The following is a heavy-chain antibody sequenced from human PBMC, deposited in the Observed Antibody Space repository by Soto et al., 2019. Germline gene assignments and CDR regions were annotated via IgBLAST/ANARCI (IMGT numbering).Heavy chain of an antibody. CDR3: ARKMTRSYYDSSGYPTPHVDY. D-gene: IGHD3-22*01. J-gene: IGHJ4*02. CDR1: GFTFSSYS. V-gene: IGHV3-21*01. CDR2: ISSSSSYI. Sequence: GGSLRLSCAASGFTFSSYSMNWVRQAPGKGLEWVSSISSSSSYIYYADSVKGRFTISRDNAKNSLYLQMNSPRAEDTAVYYCARKMTRSYYDSSGYPTPHVDYWGQGTLVTVSS.